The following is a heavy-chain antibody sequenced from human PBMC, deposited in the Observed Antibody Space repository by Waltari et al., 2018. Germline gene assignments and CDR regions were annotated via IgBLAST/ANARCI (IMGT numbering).Heavy chain of an antibody. CDR1: GGPLRSSSYY. CDR3: ARDRGSSWYYYNIPGDYGMDV. Sequence: QLQLQESGPGLVKPSETLSLTCTVSGGPLRSSSYYWGWIRQPPGKGLGWIGSIYYSGSTYYNPSLKSRVTISVDTSKNQFYLKLSSVTAADTAVYYCARDRGSSWYYYNIPGDYGMDVWGQGTTVTVSS. CDR2: IYYSGST. V-gene: IGHV4-39*07. J-gene: IGHJ6*02. D-gene: IGHD6-13*01.